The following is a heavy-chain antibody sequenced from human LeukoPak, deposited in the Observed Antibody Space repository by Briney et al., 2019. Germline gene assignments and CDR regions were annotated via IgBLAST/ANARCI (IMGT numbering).Heavy chain of an antibody. CDR1: GYTFTGYY. Sequence: ASVKVSCKASGYTFTGYYMHWVRQAPGQGFEWMGWINPNSGGTNYAQKFQGRVTITADKSTSTAYMELSSLRSEDTAVYYCARSARSGSYYNGDYWGQGTLVTVSS. D-gene: IGHD3-10*01. CDR3: ARSARSGSYYNGDY. J-gene: IGHJ4*02. CDR2: INPNSGGT. V-gene: IGHV1-2*02.